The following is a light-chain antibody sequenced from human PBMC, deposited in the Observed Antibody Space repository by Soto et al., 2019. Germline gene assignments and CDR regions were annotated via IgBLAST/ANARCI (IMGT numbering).Light chain of an antibody. V-gene: IGKV3-15*01. Sequence: EIVMTQSPATLSVSPGERATLSCRASQSVSSNLAWYQQKPGQAPRLLIYGASTRATGIPARFSGSGSGTECTLTISSLQSEDFAVYYCQQCNNWPPVTFGQGTKLEIK. J-gene: IGKJ2*01. CDR2: GAS. CDR1: QSVSSN. CDR3: QQCNNWPPVT.